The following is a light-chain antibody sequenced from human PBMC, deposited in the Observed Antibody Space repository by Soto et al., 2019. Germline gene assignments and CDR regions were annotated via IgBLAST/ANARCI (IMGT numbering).Light chain of an antibody. V-gene: IGKV1-5*01. CDR2: DAS. CDR1: QSISSC. J-gene: IGKJ2*01. Sequence: DIQMTQSPSTLSASVGVRVTITCRASQSISSCLAWYQQKPGKAPKLLIYDASSLESGVPSRFSGSGSGTEFTLTISSLQPDDFATYYCEQYNSYSRYTFGQGTKLEIK. CDR3: EQYNSYSRYT.